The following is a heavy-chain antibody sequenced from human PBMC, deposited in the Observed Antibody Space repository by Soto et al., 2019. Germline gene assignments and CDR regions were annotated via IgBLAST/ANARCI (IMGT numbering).Heavy chain of an antibody. CDR2: IIPIFGTA. D-gene: IGHD6-6*01. J-gene: IGHJ6*02. CDR1: GGTFSSYT. CDR3: AARPQAARWAYYYYGMDV. Sequence: GASVKVSCKASGGTFSSYTISWVRQAPGQGLEWMGRIIPIFGTANYAQKFQGRVTITADESTSTAYMELSSLRSEDTAVYYCAARPQAARWAYYYYGMDVWGQGTTVTVSS. V-gene: IGHV1-69*13.